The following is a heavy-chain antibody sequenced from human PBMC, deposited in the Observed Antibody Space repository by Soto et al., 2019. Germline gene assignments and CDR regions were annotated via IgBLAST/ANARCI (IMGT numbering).Heavy chain of an antibody. CDR1: GFTFSNAW. Sequence: PGGSLRLSCAASGFTFSNAWMNWVRQAPGKGLEWVGRIKSKTDGGTTDYAAPVKGRFTISRDDSKNTLYLQMNSLKTEDTAVYYCTTGGLRYFDWLLYYDGYYYYGMDVWGQGTTVTVSS. CDR2: IKSKTDGGTT. CDR3: TTGGLRYFDWLLYYDGYYYYGMDV. D-gene: IGHD3-9*01. J-gene: IGHJ6*02. V-gene: IGHV3-15*07.